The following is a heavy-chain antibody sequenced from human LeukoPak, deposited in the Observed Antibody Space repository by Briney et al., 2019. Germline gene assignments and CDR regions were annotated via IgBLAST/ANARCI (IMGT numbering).Heavy chain of an antibody. CDR2: ISFDGSNK. J-gene: IGHJ4*02. CDR1: GFTFSSCG. Sequence: GKSLRLSCAASGFTFSSCGMHWVRQAPGKGLEWVAVISFDGSNKNYADSVKGRFTISRDNSKNTLYLQVNSLRAEDTAVYYCAKVGTGYSSSWSTTGGFDHWGRGTLVTVFS. D-gene: IGHD6-6*01. CDR3: AKVGTGYSSSWSTTGGFDH. V-gene: IGHV3-30*18.